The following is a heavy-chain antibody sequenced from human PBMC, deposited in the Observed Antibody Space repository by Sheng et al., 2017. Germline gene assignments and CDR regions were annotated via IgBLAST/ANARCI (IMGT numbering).Heavy chain of an antibody. J-gene: IGHJ4*02. V-gene: IGHV3-53*01. CDR2: IYSGGST. CDR3: ASSLRQQLVRFHY. D-gene: IGHD6-13*01. CDR1: GFTVSSNY. Sequence: EVQLVESGGGLIQPGGSLRLSCAASGFTVSSNYMSWVRQAPGKGLEWVSVIYSGGSTYYADSVKGRFTISRDNSKNTLYLQMNSLRAEDTAVYYCASSLRQQLVRFHYWGQGTLVTV.